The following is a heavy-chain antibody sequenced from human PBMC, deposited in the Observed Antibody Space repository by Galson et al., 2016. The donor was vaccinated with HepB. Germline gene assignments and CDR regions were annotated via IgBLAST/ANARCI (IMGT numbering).Heavy chain of an antibody. Sequence: SLRLSCAASGFTFRDYYMSWVRQAPGKGLEWISHISSGGDNIYYADSVRGRFTISKDNAKKSLDLQMNSLRVEDTAVYYCAREGDGEYGSTPHYDLGGQGPLGTVSS. V-gene: IGHV3-11*01. D-gene: IGHD3-10*01. CDR3: AREGDGEYGSTPHYDL. J-gene: IGHJ5*02. CDR1: GFTFRDYY. CDR2: ISSGGDNI.